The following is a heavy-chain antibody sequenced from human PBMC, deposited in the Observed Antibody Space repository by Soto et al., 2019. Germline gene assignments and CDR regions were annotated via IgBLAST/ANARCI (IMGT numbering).Heavy chain of an antibody. D-gene: IGHD3-22*01. CDR2: IYYSGST. CDR1: AGSISSDY. CDR3: ARGTGDSSGYYRPFDY. Sequence: QVQLQESGPGLVKPSETLSLTCTVSAGSISSDYWSWIRQPPGKGLEWIGYIYYSGSTNYNPSLESRVTMSVDTSTTQFSLKITSMTAADTAVYYCARGTGDSSGYYRPFDYWGQGTLVTVSS. J-gene: IGHJ4*02. V-gene: IGHV4-59*01.